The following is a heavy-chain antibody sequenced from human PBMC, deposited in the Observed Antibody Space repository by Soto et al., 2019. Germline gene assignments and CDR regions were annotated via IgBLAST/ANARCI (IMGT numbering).Heavy chain of an antibody. D-gene: IGHD3-10*01. J-gene: IGHJ5*02. V-gene: IGHV4-31*03. CDR2: IYYSGST. Sequence: QVQLQESGPGLVKPSQTLSLTCTVSGGSISSGGYYWSWIRQHPGKGLEWIGYIYYSGSTYYNPSLKGRVTISVDTSKNQFSLKLSSVTAADTAVYYCARGGPPLLLWFGELLLNWFDPWGQGTLVTVSS. CDR1: GGSISSGGYY. CDR3: ARGGPPLLLWFGELLLNWFDP.